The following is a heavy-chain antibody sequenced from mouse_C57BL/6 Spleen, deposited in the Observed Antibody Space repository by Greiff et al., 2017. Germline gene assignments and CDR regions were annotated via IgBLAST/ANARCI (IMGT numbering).Heavy chain of an antibody. CDR2: INPGSGGT. D-gene: IGHD1-1*01. CDR3: ARSDYYGSSYWFAY. Sequence: VQLQQSGAELVRPGTSVKVSCKASGYAFTNYLIEWVKQRPGQGLEWIGVINPGSGGTNYNEKFKGKATLTADKSSSTAYMQLSSRTSEDSAVYFCARSDYYGSSYWFAYWGQGTLVTVSA. CDR1: GYAFTNYL. J-gene: IGHJ3*01. V-gene: IGHV1-54*01.